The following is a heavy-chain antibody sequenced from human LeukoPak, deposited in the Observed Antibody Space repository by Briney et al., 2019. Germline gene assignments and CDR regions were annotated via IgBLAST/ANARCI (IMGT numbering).Heavy chain of an antibody. CDR1: GFTFSSYS. V-gene: IGHV3-30*02. Sequence: GGSLRLSCAASGFTFSSYSMHWVRQAPGKGLEWVAFIRYDGSNKYYADSVKGRFTISRDNSKNTLYLQMNSLRAEDTAVNYCAKAPRGYYYYYMDVWGKGTTVTVSS. J-gene: IGHJ6*03. CDR2: IRYDGSNK. CDR3: AKAPRGYYYYYMDV.